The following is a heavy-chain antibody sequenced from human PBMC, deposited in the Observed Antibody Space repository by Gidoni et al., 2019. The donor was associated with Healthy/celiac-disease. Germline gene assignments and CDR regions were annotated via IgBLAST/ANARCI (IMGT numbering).Heavy chain of an antibody. J-gene: IGHJ2*01. D-gene: IGHD6-25*01. CDR1: GGSFSGYY. V-gene: IGHV4-34*01. CDR2: INHSGST. Sequence: QVKLQQWGAGLLKPSEPLSLTCAVYGGSFSGYYWTWIRQPPGKVLEWIGEINHSGSTNYNPSLKGRVTISVDTSKNQFSLKLSSVTAADTAVYYCARARIAAHYKSPRYFDLWGRGTLVTVSS. CDR3: ARARIAAHYKSPRYFDL.